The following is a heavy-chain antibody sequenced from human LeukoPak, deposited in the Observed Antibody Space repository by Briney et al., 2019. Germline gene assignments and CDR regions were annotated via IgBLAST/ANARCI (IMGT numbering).Heavy chain of an antibody. CDR1: GGSFSGYY. J-gene: IGHJ2*01. V-gene: IGHV4-34*01. Sequence: SGTLSLTCAVYGGSFSGYYWSWIRQPPGKGLEWIGSIYHSGSTYYNPSLKSRVTISVDTSKNQFSLKLSSVTAADTAVYYCAKKPFYWYFDLWGRGTLVTVSS. CDR2: IYHSGST. CDR3: AKKPFYWYFDL.